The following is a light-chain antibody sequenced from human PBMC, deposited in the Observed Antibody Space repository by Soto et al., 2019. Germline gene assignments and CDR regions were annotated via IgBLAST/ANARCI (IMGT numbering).Light chain of an antibody. CDR2: GAS. J-gene: IGKJ1*01. V-gene: IGKV3-15*01. CDR1: QSVSSN. Sequence: EIVMTQSPATLSVSPGGRATLSCRAGQSVSSNLAWYQQRPGQAPRLLIYGASTRATGIPGRFSGSGSGTDFTLTISSLQPEDFAVYYCHQYNNWLWTFGQGTKVEIK. CDR3: HQYNNWLWT.